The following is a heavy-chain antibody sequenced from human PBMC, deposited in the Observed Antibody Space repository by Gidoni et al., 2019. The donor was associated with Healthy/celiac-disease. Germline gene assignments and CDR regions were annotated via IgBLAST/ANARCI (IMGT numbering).Heavy chain of an antibody. CDR3: ATYYYDSSGVDY. CDR1: GGSISSSSYY. Sequence: GGSISSSSYYWGWIRQTPGKGLEWIGSIYYSGSTYYNPSLKSRVTIAVDTSKNQFSLKLSSVTAADTAVYYCATYYYDSSGVDYWGQGTLVTVSS. V-gene: IGHV4-39*07. CDR2: IYYSGST. D-gene: IGHD3-22*01. J-gene: IGHJ4*02.